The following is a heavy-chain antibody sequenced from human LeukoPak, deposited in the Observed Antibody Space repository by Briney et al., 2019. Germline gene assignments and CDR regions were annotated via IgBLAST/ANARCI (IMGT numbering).Heavy chain of an antibody. J-gene: IGHJ4*02. D-gene: IGHD3-22*01. V-gene: IGHV3-53*01. CDR1: GFTVSSNH. CDR2: IFSGGNT. Sequence: GGSLRLSCAASGFTVSSNHMSWVRQAPGKGLEWVSVIFSGGNTYYADSVKGRFTISRDNSKNTLYLQMNSLRAEDTAVYYCAKGYDSRSFDYWGQGTLVTVSS. CDR3: AKGYDSRSFDY.